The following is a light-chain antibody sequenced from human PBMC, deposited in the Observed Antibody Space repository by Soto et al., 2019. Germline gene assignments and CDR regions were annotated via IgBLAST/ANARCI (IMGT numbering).Light chain of an antibody. CDR2: DVS. Sequence: QSVRTQPRSVSGSPGQSVTISCTGTSSDVGRYNYVSWYQHHPGKAPKLMIYDVSTRPSGVPDRFSGSKSGTTASLTISGLQAEDEADYYCCSYAGSPYVFGTGTKVTVL. V-gene: IGLV2-11*01. J-gene: IGLJ1*01. CDR1: SSDVGRYNY. CDR3: CSYAGSPYV.